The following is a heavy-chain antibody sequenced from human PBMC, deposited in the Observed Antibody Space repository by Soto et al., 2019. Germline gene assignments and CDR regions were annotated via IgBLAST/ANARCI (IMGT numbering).Heavy chain of an antibody. V-gene: IGHV4-59*01. D-gene: IGHD2-21*02. CDR3: ARDLWGYCGTDCYPLDV. Sequence: QVQLQESGPGLVKPSETLSLTCTVSGGTISRYYWSWIRQPPGKGLEWIGYMYNTGSTVYNPSFKSRVTRSVGTSKNQFSLKLNSVTAADTAVYYWARDLWGYCGTDCYPLDVWGQGTTVTVSS. J-gene: IGHJ6*02. CDR1: GGTISRYY. CDR2: MYNTGST.